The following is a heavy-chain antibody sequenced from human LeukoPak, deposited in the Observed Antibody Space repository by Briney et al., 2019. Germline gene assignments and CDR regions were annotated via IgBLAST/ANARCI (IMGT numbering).Heavy chain of an antibody. J-gene: IGHJ6*03. D-gene: IGHD1-26*01. CDR1: GFTFSSYA. CDR2: ISGSGGST. V-gene: IGHV3-23*01. CDR3: AKSVGASTNYYYYMDV. Sequence: GGSLRLSCAASGFTFSSYAMSWVRQAPGKGLECVSAISGSGGSTYYADSVKCRFTISRDNSKNTLYLQMNSLRAEDTAVYYCAKSVGASTNYYYYMDVWGKGTTVTVSS.